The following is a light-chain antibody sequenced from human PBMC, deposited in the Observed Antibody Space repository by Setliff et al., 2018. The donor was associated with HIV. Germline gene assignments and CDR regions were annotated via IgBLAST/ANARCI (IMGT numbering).Light chain of an antibody. J-gene: IGLJ1*01. CDR3: ETWDSSLSGCV. V-gene: IGLV1-51*01. Sequence: QSVLTQPPSVSAAPRQKVTISCSGSSSNIENNYVSWYQQLPGTAPKLLIYDNDKRPSGIPDRFSGSKSGTSATLGITGLQTGDEADYYCETWDSSLSGCVFGTGTKGTVL. CDR1: SSNIENNY. CDR2: DND.